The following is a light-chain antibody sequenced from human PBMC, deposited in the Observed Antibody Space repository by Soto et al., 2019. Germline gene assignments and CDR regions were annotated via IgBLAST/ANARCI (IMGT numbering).Light chain of an antibody. CDR2: AAS. CDR3: LQYNSYPWT. CDR1: QGIRTD. V-gene: IGKV1-17*01. J-gene: IGKJ1*01. Sequence: DIQMTQSPSSLSASVGDRVTITCRASQGIRTDLDWYQQKPGIAPKRLIFAASTLQSGVPSRFSGSGSGTEFTLTISSLQPEDFATYYCLQYNSYPWTFGQGTKVEAK.